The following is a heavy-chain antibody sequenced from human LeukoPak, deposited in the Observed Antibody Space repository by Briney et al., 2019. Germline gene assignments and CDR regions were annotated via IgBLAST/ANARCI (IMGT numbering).Heavy chain of an antibody. D-gene: IGHD6-13*01. J-gene: IGHJ6*02. Sequence: PGGSLRLSCAASGFTFSCYAMHWVRQAPGKGLEWVAVISYDGSNKYYADSVKGRFTISRDNSKNTLYLQMNSLRAEDTAVYYCARDLIAAAGTLNYYYYGMDVWGQGTTVTVSS. CDR2: ISYDGSNK. V-gene: IGHV3-30-3*01. CDR3: ARDLIAAAGTLNYYYYGMDV. CDR1: GFTFSCYA.